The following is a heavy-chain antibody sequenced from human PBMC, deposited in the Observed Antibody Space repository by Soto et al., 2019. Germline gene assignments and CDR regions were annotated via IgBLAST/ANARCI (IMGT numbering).Heavy chain of an antibody. CDR3: AYGTPPDY. CDR1: GITFSTYS. J-gene: IGHJ4*02. Sequence: GGSLRLSCAVSGITFSTYSMNWVRQAPGKGLEWVSYISGSSKSIHYADSVKGRLTISRDNAKNSLFLQMSSLRAEDTAVYYCAYGTPPDYWGQGTLVTVAS. CDR2: ISGSSKSI. V-gene: IGHV3-48*01. D-gene: IGHD4-17*01.